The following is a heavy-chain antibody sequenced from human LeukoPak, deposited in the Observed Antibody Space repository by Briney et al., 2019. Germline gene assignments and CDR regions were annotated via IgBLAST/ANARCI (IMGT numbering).Heavy chain of an antibody. CDR2: IYHSGST. CDR1: GYSISSGYY. D-gene: IGHD2/OR15-2a*01. CDR3: ARALALRFDP. Sequence: PSETLSLTCAVSGYSISSGYYWGWIRQPPGKGLEWIGSIYHSGSTYYNPSLKSRVTISVDTSKNQFSLKLSSVTAADTAVYYCARALALRFDPWGQGTLVTVSS. V-gene: IGHV4-38-2*01. J-gene: IGHJ5*02.